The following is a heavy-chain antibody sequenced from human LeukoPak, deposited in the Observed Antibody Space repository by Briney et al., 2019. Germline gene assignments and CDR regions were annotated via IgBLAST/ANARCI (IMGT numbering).Heavy chain of an antibody. CDR3: VKGTYSSSWYVEYFQH. V-gene: IGHV3-64D*06. CDR2: ISSNGGST. CDR1: GFTFSSHA. D-gene: IGHD6-13*01. Sequence: PGGSLRLSCSASGFTFSSHAMHWVRQAPGKGLEYVSAISSNGGSTYYADSVKGRFTISRDNSKNTLYLQMSSLRAEDTAVYYCVKGTYSSSWYVEYFQHWGQGTLVTVSS. J-gene: IGHJ1*01.